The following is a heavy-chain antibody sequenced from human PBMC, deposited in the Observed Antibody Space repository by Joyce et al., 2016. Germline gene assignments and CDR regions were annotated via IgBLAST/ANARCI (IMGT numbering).Heavy chain of an antibody. V-gene: IGHV1-2*06. CDR2: IKPNSGGS. CDR3: ARQSIYYYGSEYYFDS. J-gene: IGHJ4*02. Sequence: QVQLVQSWAEVKKPGASVKVSCKASEYTFSDSYIHWLRQAPGQGHGCMGRIKPNSGGSDSAQRFQGRVTMTRDTSITTAYMELSRLRSDDTAMYYCARQSIYYYGSEYYFDSWGQGTLVTVSS. D-gene: IGHD3-10*01. CDR1: EYTFSDSY.